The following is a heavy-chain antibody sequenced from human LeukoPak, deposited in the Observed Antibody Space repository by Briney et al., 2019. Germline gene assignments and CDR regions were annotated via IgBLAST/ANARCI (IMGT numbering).Heavy chain of an antibody. J-gene: IGHJ5*02. CDR1: GGSITSDSSY. CDR3: AGHYGSGLDWFDP. V-gene: IGHV4-61*02. Sequence: KTSQTLSLTCTVSGGSITSDSSYWSWIRQPAGKGLEWIGRFYSSGSTNYNPSLKSRVTISVDTSKNQLSLKLSSVTAADTAMYYCAGHYGSGLDWFDPWGQGTLVTVSS. CDR2: FYSSGST. D-gene: IGHD3-10*01.